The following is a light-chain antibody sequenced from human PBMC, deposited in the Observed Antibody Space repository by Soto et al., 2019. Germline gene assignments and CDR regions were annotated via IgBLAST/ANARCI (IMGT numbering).Light chain of an antibody. CDR1: QSISSW. CDR2: DAS. V-gene: IGKV1-5*01. CDR3: QQYDTILT. J-gene: IGKJ4*01. Sequence: DIQMTQSPSTLSASVGDRVTITCRASQSISSWLAWYQQKPGKAPKLLIYDASSLESGVPSRFSGSGSGTEFTLTTSSLQPEDIATYYCQQYDTILTFGGGTKVDIK.